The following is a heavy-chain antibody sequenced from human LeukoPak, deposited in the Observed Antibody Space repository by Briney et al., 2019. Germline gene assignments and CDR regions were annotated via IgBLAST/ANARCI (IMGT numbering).Heavy chain of an antibody. D-gene: IGHD3-22*01. CDR2: IYSGGST. J-gene: IGHJ4*02. Sequence: GGSLRLSCAASGFTVSSNYMSWVRQAPGKGLEWVSVIYSGGSTYYADSVKGRFTISRDNSKNTLYLQMNSLRAEDTAVYYCARDKGDYYDSSGYSDYWGQGTLVTVSS. CDR3: ARDKGDYYDSSGYSDY. CDR1: GFTVSSNY. V-gene: IGHV3-66*01.